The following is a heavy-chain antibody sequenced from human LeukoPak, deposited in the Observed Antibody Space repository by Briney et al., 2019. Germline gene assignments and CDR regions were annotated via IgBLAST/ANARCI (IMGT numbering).Heavy chain of an antibody. V-gene: IGHV3-48*04. CDR2: ISNFGDII. D-gene: IGHD6-13*01. Sequence: GGSLRLSCAASGFTFGNAWMNWVRQAPGKGLEWISHISNFGDIIHYADSVEGRFTISRDDAKNSLYLQMDSLRAEDTAVYYCAKDATAVVGTVYMDVWGKGTTVTISS. CDR3: AKDATAVVGTVYMDV. CDR1: GFTFGNAW. J-gene: IGHJ6*03.